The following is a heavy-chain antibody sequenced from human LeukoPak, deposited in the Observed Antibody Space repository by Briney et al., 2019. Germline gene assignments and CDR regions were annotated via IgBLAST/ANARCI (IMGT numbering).Heavy chain of an antibody. V-gene: IGHV4-39*01. Sequence: SETLSLTCTVSGGSISSSSYYWGWIRQPPGKGLEWIGSIYYSGSTYYNPSLKSRVTISVDTSKNQFSLKLSSVIAADTAVYYCARHWVLLWFGEPKFRTNWFDPWGQGTLVTVSS. CDR2: IYYSGST. CDR3: ARHWVLLWFGEPKFRTNWFDP. J-gene: IGHJ5*02. D-gene: IGHD3-10*01. CDR1: GGSISSSSYY.